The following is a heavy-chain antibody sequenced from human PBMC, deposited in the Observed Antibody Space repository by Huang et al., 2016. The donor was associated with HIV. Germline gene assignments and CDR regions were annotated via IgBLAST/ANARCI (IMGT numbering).Heavy chain of an antibody. Sequence: QAQLMQSGPEVKKPGASVKVSCKTSGYSFTDYGIPWVRQAPGQGPEWGGWSSAFNGYKEIAQRLQGRVTLTTDTSTSMAYMELRSLRFDDTAVYFCARDPKYHRIGYYRQRRGIDVWGQGTMVSVSS. CDR1: GYSFTDYG. D-gene: IGHD3-22*01. J-gene: IGHJ3*01. CDR2: SSAFNGYK. CDR3: ARDPKYHRIGYYRQRRGIDV. V-gene: IGHV1-18*01.